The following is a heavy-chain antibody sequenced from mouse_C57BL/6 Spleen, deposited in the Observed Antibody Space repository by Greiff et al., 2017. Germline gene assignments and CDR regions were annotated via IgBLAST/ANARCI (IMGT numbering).Heavy chain of an antibody. Sequence: QVQLQQSGPGLVQPSQSLSITCTVSGFSLTSYGVHWVRQSPGKGLEWLGVIWRGGSTDYNAAFISRLSISKDNSKSQVFFKMNSLQADDTAIYYCARGGYDSWYFDVWGTGTTVTVSS. CDR2: IWRGGST. V-gene: IGHV2-2*01. J-gene: IGHJ1*03. D-gene: IGHD2-2*01. CDR3: ARGGYDSWYFDV. CDR1: GFSLTSYG.